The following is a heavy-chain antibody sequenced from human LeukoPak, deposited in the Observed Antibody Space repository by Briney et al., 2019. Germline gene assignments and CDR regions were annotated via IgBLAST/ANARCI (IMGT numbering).Heavy chain of an antibody. CDR2: IKQDGSEK. J-gene: IGHJ4*02. V-gene: IGHV3-7*01. Sequence: GGSLRLSCAASGFTFSSYAMSWVRQAPGKGLEWVANIKQDGSEKYYVDSVKGRFTISRDNAKNSLYLQMNSLRAEDTAVYYCARDQSSSWTFDYWGQGTLVTVSS. CDR3: ARDQSSSWTFDY. D-gene: IGHD6-13*01. CDR1: GFTFSSYA.